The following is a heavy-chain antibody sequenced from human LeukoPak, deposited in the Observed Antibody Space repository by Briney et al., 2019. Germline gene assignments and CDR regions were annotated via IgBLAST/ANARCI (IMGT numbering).Heavy chain of an antibody. J-gene: IGHJ5*02. CDR3: ARHQGYCSSTSCYNRFDP. D-gene: IGHD2-2*01. CDR2: IYHSGRT. V-gene: IGHV4-38-2*01. CDR1: GYSISSGYY. Sequence: PSETLSLTCAVSGYSISSGYYWGWIRQPPGKGLEWIGSIYHSGRTYYNPSLKSRVTISVDTSKNQFSLKLSSVTAADTAVYYCARHQGYCSSTSCYNRFDPWGQGTLVTVSS.